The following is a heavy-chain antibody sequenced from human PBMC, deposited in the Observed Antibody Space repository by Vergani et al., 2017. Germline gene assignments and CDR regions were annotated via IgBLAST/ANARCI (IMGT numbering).Heavy chain of an antibody. CDR1: GGSISSGGYY. D-gene: IGHD3-3*01. CDR3: AKGAQGMFGVGIDY. CDR2: IYYSGST. J-gene: IGHJ4*02. V-gene: IGHV4-31*03. Sequence: QVQLQESGPGLVKPSQTLSLICTVSGGSISSGGYYWRWLRQHPGKGLEWIGYIYYSGSTYYNPSLKSRVTVSVDTSKNQFSLKLSSVTAADTAVYYCAKGAQGMFGVGIDYWGQGTLVTVSS.